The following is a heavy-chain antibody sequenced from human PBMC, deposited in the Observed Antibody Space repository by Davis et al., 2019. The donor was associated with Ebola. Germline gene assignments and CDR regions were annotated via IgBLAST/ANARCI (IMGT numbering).Heavy chain of an antibody. CDR1: GYYFTSYW. J-gene: IGHJ4*02. CDR2: IDPSDSKT. Sequence: GESLKISCKGSGYYFTSYWISWVRQMPGRGLEWMGRIDPSDSKTNYSPSFQGHVTISVDKSISTAYLQWSSLKASDTAMYYCARLRPKFDFDYWGQGTLVTVSS. D-gene: IGHD3-10*01. V-gene: IGHV5-10-1*01. CDR3: ARLRPKFDFDY.